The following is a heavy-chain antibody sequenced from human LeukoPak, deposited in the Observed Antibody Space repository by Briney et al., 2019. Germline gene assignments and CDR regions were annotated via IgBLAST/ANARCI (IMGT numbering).Heavy chain of an antibody. CDR2: IYIDGTT. CDR1: GFTFSSYA. Sequence: GGSLRLSCAASGFTFSSYAMSWVRQAPGKGLEWISVIYIDGTTYYADSVKGRFTISRDQANNTLYLQMNTLRDEDTAVYYCARGPRYSFYWGQGTLVSVSS. D-gene: IGHD6-13*01. CDR3: ARGPRYSFY. J-gene: IGHJ4*02. V-gene: IGHV3-23*03.